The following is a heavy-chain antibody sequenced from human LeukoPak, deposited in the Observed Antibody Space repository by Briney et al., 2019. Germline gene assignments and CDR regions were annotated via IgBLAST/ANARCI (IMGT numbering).Heavy chain of an antibody. J-gene: IGHJ4*02. CDR1: GGSISNGDYY. CDR2: IYYSGST. V-gene: IGHV4-30-4*01. Sequence: SETLSLTCTVSGGSISNGDYYWSWIRQPPGKGLEWIGYIYYSGSTYYNPSLESRVTISVDTSKNQFSLKLSSVTAADTAVYYCARVRGNYYDSSGYYLDYWGQGTLVTVSS. CDR3: ARVRGNYYDSSGYYLDY. D-gene: IGHD3-22*01.